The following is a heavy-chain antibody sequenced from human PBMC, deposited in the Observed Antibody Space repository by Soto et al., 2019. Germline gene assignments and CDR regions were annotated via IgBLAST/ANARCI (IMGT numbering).Heavy chain of an antibody. V-gene: IGHV4-59*08. CDR2: IYYSGST. CDR1: GGSINSYY. CDR3: VRGVMH. D-gene: IGHD2-8*01. Sequence: SETLSLTCTVSGGSINSYYWSWIRQPPGKGLEWIGYIYYSGSTNYNPSLKSRVTISVDTSKNQFSLKLSSVTAADTAVYFCVRGVMHWGLGTLVTVSS. J-gene: IGHJ4*02.